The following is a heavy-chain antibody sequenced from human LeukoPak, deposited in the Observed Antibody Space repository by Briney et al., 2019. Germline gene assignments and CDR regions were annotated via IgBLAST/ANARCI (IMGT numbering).Heavy chain of an antibody. CDR1: GFTFSSYA. Sequence: GGSLRLSCAASGFTFSSYAMSWVRQAPGKGLEWVSVISGSGGSTYYADSVKGRFTISRGNSKNTLYLQMNSLRAEDTAVYYCSKVGRVVTAIRFDNWGQGTLVTVSS. J-gene: IGHJ4*02. CDR2: ISGSGGST. D-gene: IGHD2-21*02. V-gene: IGHV3-23*01. CDR3: SKVGRVVTAIRFDN.